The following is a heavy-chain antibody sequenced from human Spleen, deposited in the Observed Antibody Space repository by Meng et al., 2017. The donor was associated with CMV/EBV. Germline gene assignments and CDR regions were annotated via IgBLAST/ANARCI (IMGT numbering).Heavy chain of an antibody. J-gene: IGHJ4*02. V-gene: IGHV3-23*03. Sequence: GESLKISCAASGFTVSSKYMSWVRQAPGKGLEWVSVIYSDGSIAYYADSVKGRFTISRDNSKNTLYLQMNSLRAEDTAVYYCAKTYDSSGYCPDYWGQGTLVTVSS. CDR2: IYSDGSIA. D-gene: IGHD3-22*01. CDR1: GFTVSSKY. CDR3: AKTYDSSGYCPDY.